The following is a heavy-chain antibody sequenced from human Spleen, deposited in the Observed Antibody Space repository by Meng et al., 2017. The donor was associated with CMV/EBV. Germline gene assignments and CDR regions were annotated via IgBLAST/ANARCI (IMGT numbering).Heavy chain of an antibody. CDR2: ISTSGGGT. CDR1: GFTFSSFG. CDR3: AKARGGKPAGGYFYFGMDV. Sequence: GGSLRLSCAASGFTFSSFGMSWVRQAPGKGLEWVSSISTSGGGTYYADAVKGRFTISRDNSKNTLYLQMNSLRAEDTAVYYCAKARGGKPAGGYFYFGMDVWGQGTTVTVSS. V-gene: IGHV3-23*01. D-gene: IGHD2-15*01. J-gene: IGHJ6*02.